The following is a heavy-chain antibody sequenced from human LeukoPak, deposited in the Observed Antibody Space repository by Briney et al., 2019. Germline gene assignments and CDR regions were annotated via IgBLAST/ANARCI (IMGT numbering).Heavy chain of an antibody. CDR3: AKALAGQGRRFDY. J-gene: IGHJ4*02. CDR1: GFTFSSYG. CDR2: IRYDGSNK. Sequence: GGSLRLSCAASGFTFSSYGMHWDRQAPGKGLEWVAFIRYDGSNKYYADSVKGRFTISRDNSKNTLYLQMNSLRAEDTAVYYCAKALAGQGRRFDYWGQGTLVTVSS. D-gene: IGHD6-19*01. V-gene: IGHV3-30*02.